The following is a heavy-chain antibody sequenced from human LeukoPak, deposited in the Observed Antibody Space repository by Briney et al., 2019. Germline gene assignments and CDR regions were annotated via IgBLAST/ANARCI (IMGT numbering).Heavy chain of an antibody. CDR3: ARTVYPYYYDSSGYYFFDY. J-gene: IGHJ4*02. D-gene: IGHD3-22*01. CDR2: IYYSGST. CDR1: GGSISSGGYY. V-gene: IGHV4-31*03. Sequence: SETLSLTCTVSGGSISSGGYYWSWIRQHPGKGLEWIGYIYYSGSTYYNPSLKSRVTISVDMSKNQFSLKLSSVTAADTAVYYCARTVYPYYYDSSGYYFFDYWGQGTLVTVSS.